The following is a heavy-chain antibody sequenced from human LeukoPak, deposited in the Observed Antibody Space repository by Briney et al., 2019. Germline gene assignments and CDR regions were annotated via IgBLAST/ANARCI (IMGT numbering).Heavy chain of an antibody. Sequence: SQTLSLTCTVSGGSISSGGYYWSWIRQHPGKGLEWIGYIYYSGSTYYNPSLKSRVTISVDTSKNQFSLKLSSVTAADTAVYYCARADYGGNSRWFDPWGQGTLVTVSS. D-gene: IGHD4-23*01. J-gene: IGHJ5*02. CDR2: IYYSGST. CDR3: ARADYGGNSRWFDP. CDR1: GGSISSGGYY. V-gene: IGHV4-31*03.